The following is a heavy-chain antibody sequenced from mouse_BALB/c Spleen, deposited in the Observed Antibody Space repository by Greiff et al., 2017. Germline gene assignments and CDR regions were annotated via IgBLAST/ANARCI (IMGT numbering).Heavy chain of an antibody. V-gene: IGHV1-67*01. CDR3: ARSGYGNYPAYAMDY. CDR1: SYTFTDYA. Sequence: QVQLKESGPELVRPGVSVKISCKGSSYTFTDYAMHWVKQSHAKSLEWIGVFSTYYGNTNYNQKFKGKATMTVDKSSSTAYMELARLTSEDSAVYYCARSGYGNYPAYAMDYWGQGTSVTVSS. D-gene: IGHD2-1*01. J-gene: IGHJ4*01. CDR2: FSTYYGNT.